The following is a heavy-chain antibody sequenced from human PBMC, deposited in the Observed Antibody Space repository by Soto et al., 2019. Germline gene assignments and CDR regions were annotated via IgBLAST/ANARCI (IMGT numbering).Heavy chain of an antibody. J-gene: IGHJ4*02. Sequence: PSETLSLTCTVSDGSISSYYWSWIRQPPGKGLEWIGYIYYSGSTNYNPSLKSRVTISVDTSKNQFSLKLSSVTAADTAVYYCARLEYQLLFDYWGQGTLVTVSS. CDR2: IYYSGST. CDR3: ARLEYQLLFDY. D-gene: IGHD2-2*01. CDR1: DGSISSYY. V-gene: IGHV4-59*08.